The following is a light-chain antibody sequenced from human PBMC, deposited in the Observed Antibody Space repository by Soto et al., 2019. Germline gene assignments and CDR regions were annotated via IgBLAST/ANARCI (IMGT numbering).Light chain of an antibody. V-gene: IGKV3-20*01. CDR1: QSVSSSY. CDR3: QQYGSSDYT. J-gene: IGKJ2*01. Sequence: EIVLTQSPGTLSLSPGERATLSCRASQSVSSSYLAWYQQKPGQAPRLLIYGASSRATGIPDRFSGSGSGTDFTLTISRLEPEDCAVYDCQQYGSSDYTFGQGTKLEIK. CDR2: GAS.